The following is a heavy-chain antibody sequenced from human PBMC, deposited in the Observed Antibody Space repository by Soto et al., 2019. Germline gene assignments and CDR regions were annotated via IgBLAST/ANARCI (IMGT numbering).Heavy chain of an antibody. D-gene: IGHD2-2*01. V-gene: IGHV3-74*01. CDR1: GFTFSSYW. CDR2: INSDGSST. Sequence: EVQLVESGGGSVQPGGSLRLSCAASGFTFSSYWMHWVRQAPGEGPVCVSRINSDGSSTTYADSVKGRFTISRDNAKNTLYLQMISLRAEDTAVYYCAKEGGVHCVSNSCLRPLWHWGQGTLVIVSS. CDR3: AKEGGVHCVSNSCLRPLWH. J-gene: IGHJ4*02.